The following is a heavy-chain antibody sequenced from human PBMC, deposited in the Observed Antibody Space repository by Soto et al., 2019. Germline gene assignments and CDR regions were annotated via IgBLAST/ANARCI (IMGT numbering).Heavy chain of an antibody. D-gene: IGHD2-8*01. Sequence: QLQLQESGPGLVKPSETLSLTCTVSGGSISSSSYYWGWIRQPPGKGLEWIGSIYYSGSTYYNPSLKSRVTISVDTSKNQFSLKLSSVTAADTAVYYCARHLIRGHDYYYYMDVWGKGTTVTVSS. J-gene: IGHJ6*03. CDR3: ARHLIRGHDYYYYMDV. V-gene: IGHV4-39*01. CDR2: IYYSGST. CDR1: GGSISSSSYY.